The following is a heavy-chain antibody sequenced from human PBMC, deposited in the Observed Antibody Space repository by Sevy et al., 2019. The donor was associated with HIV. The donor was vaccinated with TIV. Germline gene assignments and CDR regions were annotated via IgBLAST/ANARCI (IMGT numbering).Heavy chain of an antibody. D-gene: IGHD3-10*01. CDR1: GGSIRRGDYF. V-gene: IGHV4-39*01. CDR3: ARLRGGYGNGWFYYYMDV. J-gene: IGHJ6*03. Sequence: SETLSLTCSVTGGSIRRGDYFWGWIRQSPGKGLEWIGSITGSGSTYYNSSLKSRVTMSVDTSKTQFSLKLSSVTAADTAVHYCARLRGGYGNGWFYYYMDVWGKGTTVTVSS. CDR2: ITGSGST.